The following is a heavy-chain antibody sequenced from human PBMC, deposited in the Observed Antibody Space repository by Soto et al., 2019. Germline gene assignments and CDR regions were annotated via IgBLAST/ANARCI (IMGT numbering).Heavy chain of an antibody. CDR3: ARLGWGQQLAPWFDP. CDR1: GGSISSSSYY. J-gene: IGHJ5*02. Sequence: QLQLQESGPGLVKPSETLSLTCTVSGGSISSSSYYWGWIRQPPGKGLEWIGSIYYSGSTYYNPSLKTRVTISVDTSKHQFSLKLSSVTAADTAASYCARLGWGQQLAPWFDPWGQGTLVSVSS. CDR2: IYYSGST. D-gene: IGHD6-13*01. V-gene: IGHV4-39*01.